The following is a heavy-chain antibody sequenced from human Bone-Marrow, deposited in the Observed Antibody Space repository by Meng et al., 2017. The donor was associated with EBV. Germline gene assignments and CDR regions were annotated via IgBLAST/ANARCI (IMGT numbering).Heavy chain of an antibody. V-gene: IGHV3-74*01. CDR3: SRDLAGSDDD. CDR2: TNENGRVT. J-gene: IGHJ4*02. Sequence: EVGVVETGAASGQPGGFRRLSCAASGFTFSRYWMHWVRQAQGKGLVWVSRTNENGRVTDYADAVKGRFTISRDNTKNILYLQMNSLRVDDTAVYFCSRDLAGSDDDWGQGTLVTVSS. D-gene: IGHD6-25*01. CDR1: GFTFSRYW.